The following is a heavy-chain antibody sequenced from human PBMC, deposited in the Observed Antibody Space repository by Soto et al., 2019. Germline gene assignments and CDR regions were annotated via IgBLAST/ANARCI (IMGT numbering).Heavy chain of an antibody. V-gene: IGHV4-30-4*01. CDR1: GGSISSGDYY. D-gene: IGHD2-15*01. J-gene: IGHJ4*02. CDR2: IYYSGST. CDR3: ASIPHIVVVVAANYY. Sequence: SETLSLTCTVSGGSISSGDYYWSWIRQPPGKGLEWIGYIYYSGSTYYNPSLKSRVTISVDTSKNQFSLKLSSVTAADTAVYYCASIPHIVVVVAANYYWGQGTLVTVSS.